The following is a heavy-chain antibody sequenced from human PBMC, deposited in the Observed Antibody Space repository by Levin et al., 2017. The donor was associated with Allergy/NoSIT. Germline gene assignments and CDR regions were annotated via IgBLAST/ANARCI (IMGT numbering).Heavy chain of an antibody. CDR3: ARQNEGFDY. V-gene: IGHV3-30*04. D-gene: IGHD1-1*01. CDR2: IGSDGRNI. J-gene: IGHJ4*02. Sequence: GESLKISCAASGFTFSSYIMHWVRQAPGKGLEWLAVIGSDGRNIFYADSAKGRFTVSRDNSANKFYLQINSLRDEDTALYYCARQNEGFDYWGQGTLVTVSS. CDR1: GFTFSSYI.